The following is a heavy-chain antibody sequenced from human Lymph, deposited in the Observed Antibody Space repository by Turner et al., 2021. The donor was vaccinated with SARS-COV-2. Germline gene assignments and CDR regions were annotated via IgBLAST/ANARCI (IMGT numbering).Heavy chain of an antibody. D-gene: IGHD3-10*01. J-gene: IGHJ4*02. V-gene: IGHV3-53*01. Sequence: EVQLAVSGGGRLRPGGAVSVSCAASVFTVSSNYMRWVRQARGKGLGGVSVIYSGGSTYYADSVKGRFTISRDNSKNTLYLQMNSLRAEDTAVYYGARVLPFGDYFDYWGQGTLVTVSS. CDR2: IYSGGST. CDR3: ARVLPFGDYFDY. CDR1: VFTVSSNY.